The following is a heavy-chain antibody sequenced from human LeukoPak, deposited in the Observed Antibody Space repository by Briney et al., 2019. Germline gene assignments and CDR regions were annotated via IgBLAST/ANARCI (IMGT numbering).Heavy chain of an antibody. D-gene: IGHD1-7*01. V-gene: IGHV4-34*01. CDR3: ARDKLELSAGFDY. CDR2: INHSGST. Sequence: SETLSLTCAVYGGSFSGYYWSWIRQPPGKGLEWIGEINHSGSTNYNPSLKSRATISVDTSKNQFSLKLSSVTAADTAVYYCARDKLELSAGFDYWGQGTLVTVSS. CDR1: GGSFSGYY. J-gene: IGHJ4*02.